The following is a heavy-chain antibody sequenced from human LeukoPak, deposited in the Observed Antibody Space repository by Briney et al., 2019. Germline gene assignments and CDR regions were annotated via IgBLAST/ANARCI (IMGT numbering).Heavy chain of an antibody. CDR2: INPNSGGT. CDR3: ARDPLYYYDSSGYVD. V-gene: IGHV1-2*02. D-gene: IGHD3-22*01. CDR1: GYTFTGYY. Sequence: ASVTVSCTASGYTFTGYYMHWVRQAPGQGLEWMGWINPNSGGTNYAQKFQGRVTMTRDTSISTAYMELSRLRSDDTAVYYCARDPLYYYDSSGYVDWGQGTLVTVSS. J-gene: IGHJ4*02.